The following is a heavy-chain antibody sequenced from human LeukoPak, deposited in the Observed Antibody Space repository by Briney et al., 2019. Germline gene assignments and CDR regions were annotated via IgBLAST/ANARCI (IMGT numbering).Heavy chain of an antibody. V-gene: IGHV1-69*13. D-gene: IGHD1-26*01. Sequence: SVKVSCMASGGTFSSYAISWVRQAPGQGLEWMGGIIPIFGTANYAQKFQGRVTITADESTSTAYMELSSLRSEDTAVYYCASVLVGATEAWFDPWGQGTLVTVSS. J-gene: IGHJ5*02. CDR1: GGTFSSYA. CDR3: ASVLVGATEAWFDP. CDR2: IIPIFGTA.